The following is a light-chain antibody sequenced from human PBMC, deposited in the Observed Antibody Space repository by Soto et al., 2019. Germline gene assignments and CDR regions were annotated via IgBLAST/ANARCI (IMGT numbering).Light chain of an antibody. CDR1: QDISTS. CDR2: PAS. J-gene: IGKJ2*03. Sequence: DIQLTQSPSFLSASVGDRVTVSCRASQDISTSLAWFQQKAGKVPQLLVYPASTLQDGVPSRFSGSGSGTYFTLTINNLQDEDVATYYCQHLRTYPFSFGQGTKLDIK. V-gene: IGKV1-9*01. CDR3: QHLRTYPFS.